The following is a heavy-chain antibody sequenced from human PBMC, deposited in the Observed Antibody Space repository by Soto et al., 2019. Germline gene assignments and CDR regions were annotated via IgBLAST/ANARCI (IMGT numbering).Heavy chain of an antibody. D-gene: IGHD6-19*01. CDR2: IYHSGST. J-gene: IGHJ5*02. V-gene: IGHV4-4*02. CDR1: GGSISSSNW. CDR3: ARRIEDLRYSSGWYWFDP. Sequence: SETLSLTCAVSGGSISSSNWWSWVRQPPGRGLEWIGEIYHSGSTNYNPSLKSRVTISVDKSKNQFSLKLSSVTAADTAVYYCARRIEDLRYSSGWYWFDPWGQGNLVT.